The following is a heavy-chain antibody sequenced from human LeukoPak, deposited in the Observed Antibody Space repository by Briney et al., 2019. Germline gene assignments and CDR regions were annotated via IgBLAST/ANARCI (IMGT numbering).Heavy chain of an antibody. D-gene: IGHD3-22*01. Sequence: GRSLRLSCAASGFTFSSYGMNWVRQAPGKGLEWVSSISSSSSYIYYADSVKGRFTISRDNAKNSLYLQMNSLRAEDTAVYYCARERDSSGPLFDYWGQGTLVTVSS. CDR3: ARERDSSGPLFDY. V-gene: IGHV3-21*01. CDR2: ISSSSSYI. J-gene: IGHJ4*02. CDR1: GFTFSSYG.